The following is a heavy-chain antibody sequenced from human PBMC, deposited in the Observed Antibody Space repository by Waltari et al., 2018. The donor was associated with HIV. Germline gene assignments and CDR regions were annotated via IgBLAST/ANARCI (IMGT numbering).Heavy chain of an antibody. V-gene: IGHV1-69*08. CDR2: IIPMSNTP. D-gene: IGHD3-16*01. J-gene: IGHJ4*02. CDR1: GGAFSSYT. Sequence: QVQLVQSGAEVKKPGSSVKVSCKASGGAFSSYTINWVRKAPGQGLEWLGRIIPMSNTPNNAQKFQGRVTITAYKSTSTAYMGLTSLRSDDTAVYYCASARETMGVDFDSWGLGTLVTVSS. CDR3: ASARETMGVDFDS.